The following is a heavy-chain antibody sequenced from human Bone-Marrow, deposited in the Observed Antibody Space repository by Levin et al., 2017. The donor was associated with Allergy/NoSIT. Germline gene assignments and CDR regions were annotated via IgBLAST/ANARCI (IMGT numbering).Heavy chain of an antibody. CDR2: IYYSGNT. J-gene: IGHJ5*02. CDR3: AREGKKTDPAFDWFDP. Sequence: SETLSLTCTVSGGSISNYYWNWIRQPPGKGLEWVGYIYYSGNTKYNPSLQSRVTISVDTSKNQFSLKLSSVTAADTAIYYCAREGKKTDPAFDWFDPWGQGILVTVSS. D-gene: IGHD4-23*01. CDR1: GGSISNYY. V-gene: IGHV4-59*01.